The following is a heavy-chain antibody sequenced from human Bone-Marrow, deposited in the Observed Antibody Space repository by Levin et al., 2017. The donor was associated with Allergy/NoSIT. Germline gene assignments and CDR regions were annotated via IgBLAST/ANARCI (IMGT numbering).Heavy chain of an antibody. CDR1: GFTFSSYA. CDR3: AKWLNTYDGIDY. CDR2: LGGSGYST. D-gene: IGHD5-12*01. V-gene: IGHV3-23*01. J-gene: IGHJ4*02. Sequence: TGGSLRLSCAASGFTFSSYAMSWVRQAPGKGLEWVSALGGSGYSTYYADSVKGRFTISRDNSKSTLYLQMNSLRAEDTAVYYCAKWLNTYDGIDYWGQGTLVTVSS.